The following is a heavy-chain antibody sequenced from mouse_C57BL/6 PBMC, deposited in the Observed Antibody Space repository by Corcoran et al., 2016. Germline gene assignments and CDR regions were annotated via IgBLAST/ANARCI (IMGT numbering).Heavy chain of an antibody. V-gene: IGHV1-26*01. CDR2: INPNNGGT. CDR3: ARRVGDAMDY. J-gene: IGHJ4*01. Sequence: EVQLQQSGPELVKPGASVKISCKASGYTFTDYYMNWVKQSHGKSLEWIGDINPNNGGTSYNQKFKGKATLTVDKSSSTAYMELRSLTSEDSAGYYCARRVGDAMDYWGQGTSVTVSS. CDR1: GYTFTDYY.